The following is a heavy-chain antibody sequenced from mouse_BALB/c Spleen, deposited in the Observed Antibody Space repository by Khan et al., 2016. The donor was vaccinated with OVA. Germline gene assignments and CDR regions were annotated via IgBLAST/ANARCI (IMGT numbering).Heavy chain of an antibody. CDR3: AGAYYRYDGYYAMDY. V-gene: IGHV2-6-4*01. CDR1: GFSLSRYN. J-gene: IGHJ4*01. CDR2: IWGGGGT. Sequence: QVQLKESGPGLVSPSQSLSITCTVSGFSLSRYNIHWVRQPPGKGLEWLGMIWGGGGTDYNSTLISRLSISKDNSKSQAFLKMNSLQTDDTAMYYCAGAYYRYDGYYAMDYWGQGTSVTVSS. D-gene: IGHD2-14*01.